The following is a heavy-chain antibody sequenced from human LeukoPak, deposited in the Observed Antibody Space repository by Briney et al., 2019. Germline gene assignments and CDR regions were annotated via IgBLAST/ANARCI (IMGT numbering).Heavy chain of an antibody. CDR3: ARGHYYDSSGYFHDAFDI. D-gene: IGHD3-22*01. CDR2: IYHSGST. CDR1: GGSISSGGYS. Sequence: SETLSLTCAVSGGSISSGGYSWSWIRQPPGKGLEWIGYIYHSGSTYYNPSLKSRVTISVDRSKNQFSLKLSSVTAADTAVYYCARGHYYDSSGYFHDAFDIWGQGTMVTVSS. J-gene: IGHJ3*02. V-gene: IGHV4-30-2*01.